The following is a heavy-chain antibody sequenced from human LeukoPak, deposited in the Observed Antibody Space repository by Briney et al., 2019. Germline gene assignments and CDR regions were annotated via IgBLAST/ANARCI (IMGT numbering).Heavy chain of an antibody. V-gene: IGHV4-34*01. CDR1: GGSFSGYY. J-gene: IGHJ4*02. Sequence: PSETLSLTCAVYGGSFSGYYWSWIRQPPGKGLEWIGEINHSGSTNYNPSLKSRVTISVDTSKNQFSLKLSSVTAADTAVYYCARERMVRGVGLDYWGQGTLVTVSS. CDR3: ARERMVRGVGLDY. CDR2: INHSGST. D-gene: IGHD3-10*01.